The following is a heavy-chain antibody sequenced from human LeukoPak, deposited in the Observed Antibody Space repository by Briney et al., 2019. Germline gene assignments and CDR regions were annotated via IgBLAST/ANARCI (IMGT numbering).Heavy chain of an antibody. Sequence: SETLSLTCTVSGGSISSFYYTWIRQPPGKGLEWIGYIDSSGITNYNSSLNSRVTISLDTSKNQFSLNLSSVTAADTAVYYCARFSSIAAAFDYWGLGTLVTVSS. J-gene: IGHJ4*02. V-gene: IGHV4-59*12. CDR3: ARFSSIAAAFDY. D-gene: IGHD6-13*01. CDR2: IDSSGIT. CDR1: GGSISSFY.